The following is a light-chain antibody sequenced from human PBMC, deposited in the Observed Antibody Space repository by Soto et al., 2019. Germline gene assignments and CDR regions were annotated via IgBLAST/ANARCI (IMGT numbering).Light chain of an antibody. CDR1: QSVSSSH. Sequence: EIVLTQSPGTLSLSPGERATLSCRASQSVSSSHLAWYQQKPGQAPRLLISGASSGATGIPDRFTGSGSGTDFTLTISRLEPEDFAVYYCQQYGSSPRTFGQGTKVDIK. V-gene: IGKV3-20*01. J-gene: IGKJ1*01. CDR3: QQYGSSPRT. CDR2: GAS.